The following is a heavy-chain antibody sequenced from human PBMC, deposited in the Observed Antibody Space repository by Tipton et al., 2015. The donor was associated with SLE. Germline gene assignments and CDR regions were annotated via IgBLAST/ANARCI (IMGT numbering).Heavy chain of an antibody. CDR1: GYTFANYG. Sequence: QLVQSGAEVKKPGASVKVSCKASGYTFANYGITWVRQAPGQGLEWMGWINPNTGGTNYAQKFQGRVTMTRDTSISTAYMELRRLTSDDTAVYYCARDRGTMVVTPWFEHWGQGALVTVSS. CDR2: INPNTGGT. V-gene: IGHV1-2*02. J-gene: IGHJ5*02. D-gene: IGHD4-23*01. CDR3: ARDRGTMVVTPWFEH.